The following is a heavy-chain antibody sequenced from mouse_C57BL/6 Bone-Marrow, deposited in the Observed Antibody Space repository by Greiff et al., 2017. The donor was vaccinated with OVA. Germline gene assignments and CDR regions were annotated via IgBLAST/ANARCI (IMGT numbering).Heavy chain of an antibody. J-gene: IGHJ1*03. CDR1: GYAFSSYW. Sequence: VQRVESGAELVKPGASVKISCKASGYAFSSYWMNWVKQRPGKGLEWIGQIYPGDGDTNYNGKFKGKATLTADKSSSTAYMQLSSLTSEDSAVYFCARGRGVYYGSWYFDVWGTGTTVTVSS. CDR2: IYPGDGDT. D-gene: IGHD1-1*01. V-gene: IGHV1-80*01. CDR3: ARGRGVYYGSWYFDV.